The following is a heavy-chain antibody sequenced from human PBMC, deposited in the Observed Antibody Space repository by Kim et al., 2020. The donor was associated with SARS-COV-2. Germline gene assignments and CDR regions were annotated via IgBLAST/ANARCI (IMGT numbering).Heavy chain of an antibody. CDR3: ARDRVYYYGMDV. D-gene: IGHD3-10*01. CDR1: GGTFSSYA. V-gene: IGHV1-69*13. J-gene: IGHJ6*02. CDR2: IIPIFGTA. Sequence: SVKVSCKASGGTFSSYAISWVRQAPGQGLEWMGGIIPIFGTANYAQKFQGRVTITADESTSTAYMELSSLRSEDTAVYYCARDRVYYYGMDVWGQGTTVTVSS.